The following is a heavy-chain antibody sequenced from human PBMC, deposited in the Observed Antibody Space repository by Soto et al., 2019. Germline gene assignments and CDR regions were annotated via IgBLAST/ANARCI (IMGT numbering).Heavy chain of an antibody. CDR1: GFTFSGYW. D-gene: IGHD3-22*01. CDR3: ARGAYYYDSSGLSY. CDR2: IKQDGSEK. V-gene: IGHV3-7*01. J-gene: IGHJ4*02. Sequence: PGGSLRLSCAASGFTFSGYWMSWVRQAPGKGLEWVANIKQDGSEKYYVDSVKGRFTISRDNAKNSLYLQMNSLRAEDTAVYYCARGAYYYDSSGLSYWGQGTLVTVSS.